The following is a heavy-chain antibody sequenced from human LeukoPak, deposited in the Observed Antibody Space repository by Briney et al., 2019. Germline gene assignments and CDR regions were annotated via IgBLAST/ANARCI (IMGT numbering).Heavy chain of an antibody. D-gene: IGHD3-22*01. V-gene: IGHV3-53*01. CDR2: IYSGGST. J-gene: IGHJ3*02. Sequence: GGSLRLSCAASGFTVSSIYMSWVRQAPGKGLEWVSVIYSGGSTYYADSVKGRFTISRDNSKNTLYLQMNSLRAEDTAVYYCARGLHHYDSSGYHTLWAFDIWGQGTMVTVSS. CDR1: GFTVSSIY. CDR3: ARGLHHYDSSGYHTLWAFDI.